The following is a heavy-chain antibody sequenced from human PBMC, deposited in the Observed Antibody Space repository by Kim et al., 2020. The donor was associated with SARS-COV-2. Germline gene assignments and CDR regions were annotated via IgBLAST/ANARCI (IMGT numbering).Heavy chain of an antibody. Sequence: ADSVKGRFTISRDNAKNTLYLQMNSLRVEDTAVYYCARAAGVRSYNWFDPWGQGTLVTVSS. CDR3: ARAAGVRSYNWFDP. V-gene: IGHV3-74*01. D-gene: IGHD6-13*01. J-gene: IGHJ5*02.